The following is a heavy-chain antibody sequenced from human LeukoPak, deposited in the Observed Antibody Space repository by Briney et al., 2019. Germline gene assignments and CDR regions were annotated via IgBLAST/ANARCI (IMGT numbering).Heavy chain of an antibody. CDR1: GDSVNNPNFY. V-gene: IGHV4-39*01. D-gene: IGHD1-26*01. CDR3: ARQGEVGAPMEFRFDR. J-gene: IGHJ5*02. Sequence: SETLSLTCTVSGDSVNNPNFYWAWIRQPPGKGLEWIGSIYYSGKTYYRSSLKSRLTLSVDTSQNRISLKVNSVTAADTGLYYCARQGEVGAPMEFRFDRWGRGTLVIVSS. CDR2: IYYSGKT.